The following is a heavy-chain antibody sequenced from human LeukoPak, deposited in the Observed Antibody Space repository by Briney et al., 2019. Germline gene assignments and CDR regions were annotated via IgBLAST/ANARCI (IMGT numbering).Heavy chain of an antibody. CDR3: ARGHCSSTSCLFDY. J-gene: IGHJ4*02. CDR1: GGSISSYY. Sequence: SETLSLTCTVSGGSISSYYWSWIRQPPGKGLEWIGYIYYSGSTNYNPSLKSRVTISVDTSKNQFSLKLSSVTAANSAVYYCARGHCSSTSCLFDYGGKGNLVTVSS. CDR2: IYYSGST. D-gene: IGHD2-2*01. V-gene: IGHV4-59*01.